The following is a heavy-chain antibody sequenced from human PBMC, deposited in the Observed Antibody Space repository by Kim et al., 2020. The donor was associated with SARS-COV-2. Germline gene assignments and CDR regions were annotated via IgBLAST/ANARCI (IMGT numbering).Heavy chain of an antibody. J-gene: IGHJ4*02. Sequence: ASVKVSCKASGYTFTGYFFHWVRQAPGQGLEWIGRLNPNSGGTNYAQKFQDRVTMTRDMSISTAYMQLSRLISDDTAVYYCARDKGYCTNGICSYHFDYWGQGTLVTVSS. V-gene: IGHV1-2*06. D-gene: IGHD2-8*01. CDR1: GYTFTGYF. CDR3: ARDKGYCTNGICSYHFDY. CDR2: LNPNSGGT.